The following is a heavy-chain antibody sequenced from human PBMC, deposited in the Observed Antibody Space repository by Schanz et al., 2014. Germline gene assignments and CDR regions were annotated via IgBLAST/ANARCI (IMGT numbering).Heavy chain of an antibody. CDR3: ARDIQYHYDTSGPVGAFDI. CDR2: INPSGGST. V-gene: IGHV1-46*02. Sequence: QVQLVQSGSELKKPGASVKVSCKTSGYTFNSYALHWVRQAPGQGLEWMGVINPSGGSTIYAQKFQGRVTMTRDTSTSTVYMDLSSLRSDDTAVYYCARDIQYHYDTSGPVGAFDIWGQGTVVTVSS. D-gene: IGHD3-22*01. CDR1: GYTFNSYA. J-gene: IGHJ3*02.